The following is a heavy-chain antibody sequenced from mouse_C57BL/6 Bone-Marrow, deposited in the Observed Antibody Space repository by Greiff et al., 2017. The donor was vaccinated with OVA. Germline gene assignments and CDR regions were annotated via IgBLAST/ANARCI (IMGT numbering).Heavy chain of an antibody. CDR2: INSDGGST. V-gene: IGHV5-2*01. CDR1: EYEFPSHD. CDR3: ARHGGYGGSYGAIDY. Sequence: EVQLVESGGGLVQPGESLKLSCESNEYEFPSHDMSWVRKTPEKRLELVAAINSDGGSTYYPDTMERRFIITRDNTKKTLYLQMSSLRSEDTALYYCARHGGYGGSYGAIDYWGQGTSVTVSS. D-gene: IGHD1-1*01. J-gene: IGHJ4*01.